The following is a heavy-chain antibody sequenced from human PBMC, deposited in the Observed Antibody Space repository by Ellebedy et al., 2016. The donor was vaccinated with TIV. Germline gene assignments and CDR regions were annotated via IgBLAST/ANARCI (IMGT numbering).Heavy chain of an antibody. Sequence: GESLKISCAASGFIFWRRWMSWVRQARGEGVGWVANIADDGREENYVDSVRGRFTISRDNAKNLLSLHMNTLRAEDTGVYYCASGLTGDYGAFDVWGPGTMVTVSS. CDR2: IADDGREE. CDR1: GFIFWRRW. V-gene: IGHV3-7*03. J-gene: IGHJ3*01. CDR3: ASGLTGDYGAFDV. D-gene: IGHD4-17*01.